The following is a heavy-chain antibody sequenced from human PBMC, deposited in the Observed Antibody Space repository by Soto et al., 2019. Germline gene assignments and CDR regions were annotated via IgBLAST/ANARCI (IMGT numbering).Heavy chain of an antibody. J-gene: IGHJ6*03. CDR2: IVVGSGNT. D-gene: IGHD6-6*01. CDR3: AADLKQLGSGYYYYYYMDV. CDR1: GFAFTSSA. V-gene: IGHV1-58*02. Sequence: SVKVSCKAAGFAFTSSAMQWVRQARGQRLEWIGWIVVGSGNTNYAQKFQERVTITRDMSTSTAYMELSSLRSEDTAVYYCAADLKQLGSGYYYYYYMDVWGKGTTVTVSS.